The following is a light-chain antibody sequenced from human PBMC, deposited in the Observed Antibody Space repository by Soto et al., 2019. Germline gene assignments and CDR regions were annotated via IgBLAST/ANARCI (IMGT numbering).Light chain of an antibody. J-gene: IGKJ2*01. CDR1: QNINSN. CDR3: QQYHDWPPYT. Sequence: EIVMTQSPAALSVSPGESATLSCRASQNINSNLAWYQQKPGQAPRLLIYRASTMATGIPARFSGSGSGTEFTLTNSSLQSEDFAVYYCQQYHDWPPYTFGQGTKVDIK. CDR2: RAS. V-gene: IGKV3-15*01.